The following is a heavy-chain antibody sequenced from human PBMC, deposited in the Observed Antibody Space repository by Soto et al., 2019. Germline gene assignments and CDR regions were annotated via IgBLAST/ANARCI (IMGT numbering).Heavy chain of an antibody. D-gene: IGHD3-10*01. CDR3: AKEEEVRVPDPNWFDP. CDR2: ISYDGSNK. V-gene: IGHV3-30*18. CDR1: GFTFSSYG. Sequence: GGSLRLSCAASGFTFSSYGMHWVRKAPGKGLEWVAVISYDGSNKYYADSVKGRFTISRDNSKNTLYLQMNSLRAEDTAVYYCAKEEEVRVPDPNWFDPWGQGTLVTVS. J-gene: IGHJ5*02.